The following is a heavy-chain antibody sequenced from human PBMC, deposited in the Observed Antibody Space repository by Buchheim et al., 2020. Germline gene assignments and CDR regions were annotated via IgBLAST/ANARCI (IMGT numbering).Heavy chain of an antibody. CDR3: AGEDYYESNGYYRY. CDR2: IYNSAST. D-gene: IGHD3-22*01. Sequence: QVQLQESGPGLLKPSETLSLTCSVSGGSINNYYWTWIRQSPGKGLEWMGYIYNSASTNYNPSLGSRVTISGDTPKNQFSLKLSSVTTAHTAGYYCAGEDYYESNGYYRYWGQGTL. V-gene: IGHV4-59*01. CDR1: GGSINNYY. J-gene: IGHJ4*02.